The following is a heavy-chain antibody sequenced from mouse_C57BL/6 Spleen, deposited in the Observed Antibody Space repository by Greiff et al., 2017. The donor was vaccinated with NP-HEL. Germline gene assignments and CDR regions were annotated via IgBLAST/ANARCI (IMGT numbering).Heavy chain of an antibody. CDR2: IDPANGNT. V-gene: IGHV14-3*01. CDR1: GFTIKNTY. D-gene: IGHD1-1*01. CDR3: AKREYGPFDY. Sequence: VQLQQSVAELVRPGASVKLSCTASGFTIKNTYMHWVKQRPEQGLEWIGRIDPANGNTKYAPKFQGKATLTADTYTNTAYLQLSSLTSEDTAIYYCAKREYGPFDYWGQGTTLTVSS. J-gene: IGHJ2*01.